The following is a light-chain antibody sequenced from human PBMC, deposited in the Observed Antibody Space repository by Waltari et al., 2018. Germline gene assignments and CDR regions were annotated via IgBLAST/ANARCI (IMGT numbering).Light chain of an antibody. J-gene: IGLJ3*02. Sequence: QLVLTQSPSASAPLGASFKLTCPLSSGHSSNVIAWLQQRPEKGPRYLMKVNSDGSHSKGDEIPDRFSGSSSGAERYLTISNLQSEDEADYFCQTGGHGTWVFGGGTTLTVL. CDR1: SGHSSNV. V-gene: IGLV4-69*01. CDR3: QTGGHGTWV. CDR2: VNSDGSH.